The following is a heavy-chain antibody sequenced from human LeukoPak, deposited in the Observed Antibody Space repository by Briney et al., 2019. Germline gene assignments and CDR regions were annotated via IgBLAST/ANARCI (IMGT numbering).Heavy chain of an antibody. CDR3: ARGSPFDI. Sequence: PSETLSLTCTVSGGSISSGGYYWSWIRQPPGKGLEWIGYIYHSGSTYYNPSLKSRVTISVDRSKNQFSLKLSSVTAADTAVYYCARGSPFDIWGQGTMVTVSS. CDR2: IYHSGST. CDR1: GGSISSGGYY. V-gene: IGHV4-30-2*01. J-gene: IGHJ3*02.